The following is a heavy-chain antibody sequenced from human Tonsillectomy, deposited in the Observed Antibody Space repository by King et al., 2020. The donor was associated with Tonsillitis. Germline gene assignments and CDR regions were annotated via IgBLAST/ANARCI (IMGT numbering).Heavy chain of an antibody. CDR2: ISSSSSYI. CDR1: GFTFSSYS. Sequence: EVQLVESGGGLVKPGGSLRLSCAASGFTFSSYSMNWVRQAPGKGLEWVASISSSSSYIYYADSVKGRFTISRDNAKNSLYLQMNSLRAEDTAVYYCSSGRTEWELPLVDYWGQGTLVTVSS. CDR3: SSGRTEWELPLVDY. D-gene: IGHD1-26*01. V-gene: IGHV3-21*01. J-gene: IGHJ4*02.